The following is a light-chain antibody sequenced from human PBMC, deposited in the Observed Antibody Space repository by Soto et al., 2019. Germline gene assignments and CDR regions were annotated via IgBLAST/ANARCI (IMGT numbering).Light chain of an antibody. CDR1: SSNIGAGYD. Sequence: QSVLTQPPSVSGAPGQRVTISCTGSSSNIGAGYDVHWYQQLPGTAPKLLIYGNSNRPSGVPDRFSGSKSGTSASLAITGLQAEDEADYYCQSYDSRSRVVFGGGTKLTVL. J-gene: IGLJ2*01. V-gene: IGLV1-40*01. CDR2: GNS. CDR3: QSYDSRSRVV.